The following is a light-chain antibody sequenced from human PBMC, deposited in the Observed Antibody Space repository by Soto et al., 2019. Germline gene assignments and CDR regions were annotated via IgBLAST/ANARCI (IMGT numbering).Light chain of an antibody. CDR1: QSISSY. Sequence: DIQMTQSPSSLSASVGDRVTITCRASQSISSYLNWYQQKPGKAPKLLIYAASSLQSGVPSRFSGSGSGTDFTLTISSLQPEDFAPYYCQHSYSTPWTFGQGTKVEIK. V-gene: IGKV1-39*01. CDR3: QHSYSTPWT. J-gene: IGKJ1*01. CDR2: AAS.